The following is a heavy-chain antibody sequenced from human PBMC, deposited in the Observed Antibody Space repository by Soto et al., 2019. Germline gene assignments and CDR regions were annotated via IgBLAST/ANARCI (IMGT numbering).Heavy chain of an antibody. D-gene: IGHD2-21*01. J-gene: IGHJ3*02. CDR2: TNKDGASS. V-gene: IGHV3-74*01. CDR1: GFAFSAFW. Sequence: EVQLVESGGVFVQPGGSLRLSCEASGFAFSAFWMHWVRHVPGAGLMWISRTNKDGASSEYADSVKGRFSVSRDNAKHTMFLHMTGLRAEGTAVYYCARDDLRRNEALDIWVQGTLVTVSS. CDR3: ARDDLRRNEALDI.